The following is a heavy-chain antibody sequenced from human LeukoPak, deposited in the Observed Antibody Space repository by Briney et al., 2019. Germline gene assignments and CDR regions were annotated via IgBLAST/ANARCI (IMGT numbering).Heavy chain of an antibody. J-gene: IGHJ4*02. D-gene: IGHD2-2*01. CDR3: ARSRGYCSSTSCYSHYDY. CDR2: INAGNGNT. V-gene: IGHV1-3*01. CDR1: GYTFTSYA. Sequence: ASVKVSCKASGYTFTSYAMHWVRQAPGQRLEWMGWINAGNGNTKYSQKFQGRVTITRDTSASTAYMELSSLRSEDTAVYYCARSRGYCSSTSCYSHYDYWGQGTLVTASS.